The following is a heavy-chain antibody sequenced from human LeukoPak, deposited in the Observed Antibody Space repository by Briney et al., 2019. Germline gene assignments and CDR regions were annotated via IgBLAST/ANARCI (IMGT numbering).Heavy chain of an antibody. CDR3: AGGLAEEVYDSSGCDAFDI. CDR2: IYYSGST. CDR1: GGSISSSSYY. J-gene: IGHJ3*02. V-gene: IGHV4-39*01. D-gene: IGHD3-22*01. Sequence: SETLSLTCTVSGGSISSSSYYWGWIRQPPGKGLEWIGSIYYSGSTYYNPSLKSRVTISVDTSKNQFSLKLSSVTAADTAVYYCAGGLAEEVYDSSGCDAFDIWGQGTMVTVSS.